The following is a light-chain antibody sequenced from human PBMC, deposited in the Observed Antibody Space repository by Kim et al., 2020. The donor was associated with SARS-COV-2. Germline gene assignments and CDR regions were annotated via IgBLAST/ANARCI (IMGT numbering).Light chain of an antibody. V-gene: IGLV10-54*01. CDR1: NNNVGNEG. CDR3: LAWDSSLSAYV. J-gene: IGLJ1*01. Sequence: LTQPPSVSKGLRPTATLTCTGNNNNVGNEGAAWLQQHQGHPPKLLSFRNNNRPSGISERLSASRSGNTASLTITGLQPEDEADYYCLAWDSSLSAYVFGTGTKVTVL. CDR2: RNN.